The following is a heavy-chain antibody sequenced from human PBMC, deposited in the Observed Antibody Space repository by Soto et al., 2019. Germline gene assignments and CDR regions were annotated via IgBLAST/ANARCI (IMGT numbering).Heavy chain of an antibody. CDR3: GRLGTRYYYGRDV. D-gene: IGHD7-27*01. CDR1: GYTFSNYY. CDR2: INPSGVST. J-gene: IGHJ6*02. V-gene: IGHV1-46*01. Sequence: ASVKVSCKASGYTFSNYYIHWVRQAPGQGLEWMGVINPSGVSTTYAQNFQGRVTMTRDTSTSTVYMELSSLRFDDTAVYYCGRLGTRYYYGRDVWGQGTTVTVSS.